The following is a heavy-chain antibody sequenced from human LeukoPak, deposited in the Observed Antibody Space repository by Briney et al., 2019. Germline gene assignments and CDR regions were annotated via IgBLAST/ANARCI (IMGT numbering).Heavy chain of an antibody. D-gene: IGHD5-24*01. CDR1: GGSFSGYY. CDR3: ARVRRDGYNLHYFDY. J-gene: IGHJ4*02. CDR2: INHSGST. Sequence: SETLSLTCAVYGGSFSGYYWSWIRQPPGKGLEWIGEINHSGSTNYNPSLKSRVTISVDTPKNQFSLKLSSVTAADTAVYYCARVRRDGYNLHYFDYWGQGTLVTVSS. V-gene: IGHV4-34*01.